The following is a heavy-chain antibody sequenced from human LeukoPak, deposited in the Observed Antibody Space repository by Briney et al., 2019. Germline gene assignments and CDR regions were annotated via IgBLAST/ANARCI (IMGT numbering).Heavy chain of an antibody. Sequence: GGSLRLSCTASGVSFSCYAMNWVRQAPGKGLEWLSILSGDRDITHYADSVKGGFTISRDNSKKMVHLQMNSLTGEDTALYYCVRRGDASSGWGDHDFWGQGALVTVSS. CDR2: LSGDRDIT. D-gene: IGHD6-19*01. CDR3: VRRGDASSGWGDHDF. J-gene: IGHJ4*02. V-gene: IGHV3-23*01. CDR1: GVSFSCYA.